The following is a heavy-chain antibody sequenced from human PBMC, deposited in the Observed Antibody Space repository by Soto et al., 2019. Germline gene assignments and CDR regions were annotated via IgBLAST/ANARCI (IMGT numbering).Heavy chain of an antibody. CDR3: TTGSVEGV. V-gene: IGHV3-15*07. CDR2: IKRKIDGEKT. Sequence: EVQLVESGGGLVKPGGSLRLSCAASGFSFSNAWMNWVRQAPGKGLEWVGRIKRKIDGEKTDYAAPVKGRFTISRDDSKNTLPLQMNSLKADDTAVYYCTTGSVEGVWDQGTTVTVPS. J-gene: IGHJ6*02. CDR1: GFSFSNAW.